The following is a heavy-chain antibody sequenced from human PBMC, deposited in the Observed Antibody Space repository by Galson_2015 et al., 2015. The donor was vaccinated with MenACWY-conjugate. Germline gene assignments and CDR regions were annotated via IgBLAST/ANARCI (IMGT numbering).Heavy chain of an antibody. CDR2: ISSAGSSI. D-gene: IGHD2-21*01. CDR1: GFTFSNYA. Sequence: SLRLSCAASGFTFSNYAMSWVRQAPGKGLEWVSSISSAGSSIYYADSVKGRFTISRDNAENSLYLQMNSLRDEDTAVYYCAKSLTILDYWGQGTLVTVSS. V-gene: IGHV3-48*02. CDR3: AKSLTILDY. J-gene: IGHJ4*02.